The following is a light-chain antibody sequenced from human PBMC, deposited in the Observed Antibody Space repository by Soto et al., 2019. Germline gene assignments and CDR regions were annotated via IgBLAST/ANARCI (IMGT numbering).Light chain of an antibody. CDR2: RDN. J-gene: IGLJ2*01. V-gene: IGLV1-44*01. CDR1: SSDIGTNP. CDR3: SAWDDSIYGPV. Sequence: QSVLTQPPSASGTPGERVAISCSGGSSDIGTNPVNWYLHLPGAAPKLLIYRDNQWPSGVPDRFSGSKSGTPASLTISGLLSEDEADYFCSAWDDSIYGPVFGGGTKLTVL.